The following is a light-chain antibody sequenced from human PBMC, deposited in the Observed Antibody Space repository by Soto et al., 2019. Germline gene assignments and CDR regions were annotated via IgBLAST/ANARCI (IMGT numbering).Light chain of an antibody. Sequence: QPVLTQSTSASASLGASVKLTCTLSSGHNTYSIAWHQQQPEKGPRFLMKLKSDGSHSRGDGIPDRFSGSSSGAERYLTISSLQSEDEADYYCQTWATGIQVFGGGTKLTVL. CDR3: QTWATGIQV. J-gene: IGLJ2*01. CDR1: SGHNTYS. CDR2: LKSDGSH. V-gene: IGLV4-69*01.